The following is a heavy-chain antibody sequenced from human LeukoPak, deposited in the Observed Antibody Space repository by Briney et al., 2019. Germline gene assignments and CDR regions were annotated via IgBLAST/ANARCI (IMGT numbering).Heavy chain of an antibody. CDR3: AKEGRSVDTAMGSY. V-gene: IGHV4-59*12. D-gene: IGHD5-18*01. Sequence: SETLSLTCTVSGGSISSYYWSWIRQPPGKGLEWIGYIYHSGSTNYNPSLKSRVTISVDTSKNQFSLKLSSVTAADTAVYYCAKEGRSVDTAMGSYWGQGTLVTVSS. CDR1: GGSISSYY. CDR2: IYHSGST. J-gene: IGHJ4*02.